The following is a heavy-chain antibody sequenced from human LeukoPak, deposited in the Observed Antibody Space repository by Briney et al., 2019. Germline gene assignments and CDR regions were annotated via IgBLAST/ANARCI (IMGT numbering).Heavy chain of an antibody. V-gene: IGHV3-74*01. CDR2: ISADGSST. Sequence: GGSLRLSCAVSGFTFSSYWMHWVRQAPGKGLVWVSRISADGSSTAYADSVKGRFTISRDNAKNTLYLQMNSLRAEDTAVYYCARDQKITYYYDSSGYGAFDIWGQGTMVTVSS. CDR1: GFTFSSYW. CDR3: ARDQKITYYYDSSGYGAFDI. D-gene: IGHD3-22*01. J-gene: IGHJ3*02.